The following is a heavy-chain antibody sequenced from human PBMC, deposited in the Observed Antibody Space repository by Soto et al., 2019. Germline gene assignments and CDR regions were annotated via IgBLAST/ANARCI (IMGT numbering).Heavy chain of an antibody. Sequence: GGSLRLSCVGSGFRFSDYPLNWVRQAPGQGLEWVANINGRGTSTNYVDSVRGRFSTSRDDTRNSFYLNMDSLRGGDTATYYCVRGTPTPGLDIWGRGTTVTVSS. CDR3: VRGTPTPGLDI. V-gene: IGHV3-7*03. D-gene: IGHD1-1*01. CDR1: GFRFSDYP. J-gene: IGHJ6*02. CDR2: INGRGTST.